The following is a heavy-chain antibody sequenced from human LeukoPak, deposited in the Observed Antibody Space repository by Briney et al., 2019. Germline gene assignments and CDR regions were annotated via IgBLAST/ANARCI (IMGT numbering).Heavy chain of an antibody. Sequence: SETLSLTCTVSGGSISSYYWSWIRQPPGKGLEWIGYIYYSGSTNYNPCLKSRVTMSVDTSKNQFSLKLSSVTAADTAVYYCARDGAGYSMGDAFDIWGQGTMVTVSS. D-gene: IGHD6-13*01. V-gene: IGHV4-59*01. CDR2: IYYSGST. CDR1: GGSISSYY. CDR3: ARDGAGYSMGDAFDI. J-gene: IGHJ3*02.